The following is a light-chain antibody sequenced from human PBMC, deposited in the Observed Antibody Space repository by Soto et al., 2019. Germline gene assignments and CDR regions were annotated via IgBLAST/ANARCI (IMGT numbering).Light chain of an antibody. CDR2: GAS. J-gene: IGKJ1*01. Sequence: EIVMTQSPATLSVSPGGRATLSCRASQTVSSNLAWYQQKPGQAPRLLIFGASTRATGIPARFSGSGSGTEFTLTISSLQSEDFAVYYCQQYITWPRTFGQGTKVDIK. CDR1: QTVSSN. V-gene: IGKV3-15*01. CDR3: QQYITWPRT.